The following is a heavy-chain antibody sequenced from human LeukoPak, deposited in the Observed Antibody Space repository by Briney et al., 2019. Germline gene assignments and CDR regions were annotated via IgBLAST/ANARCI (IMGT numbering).Heavy chain of an antibody. CDR3: AKDIGATIWFDP. CDR2: ISGSGGST. CDR1: GFTFSSYA. Sequence: GGSLRLSCAASGFTFSSYAMSWVRQAPGQGLVWVSAISGSGGSTYYADSVKGRFTISRDNSKNTLYLQMNSLRAEDTAVYYCAKDIGATIWFDPWGQGTLVTVSS. D-gene: IGHD5-12*01. J-gene: IGHJ5*02. V-gene: IGHV3-23*01.